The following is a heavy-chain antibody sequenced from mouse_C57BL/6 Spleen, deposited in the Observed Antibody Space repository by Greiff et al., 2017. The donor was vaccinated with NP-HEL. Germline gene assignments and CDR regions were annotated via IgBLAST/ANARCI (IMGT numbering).Heavy chain of an antibody. CDR3: ARHYSNYEGGAMDY. CDR1: GFSLTSYG. Sequence: VKLMESGPGLVAPSQSLSITCTVSGFSLTSYGVHWGRQPPGKGLEWLVVIWSDGSTTYNSALKSRLSISKDNSKSQVFLKMNSLQTDDTAMYYCARHYSNYEGGAMDYWGQGTSVTVSS. V-gene: IGHV2-6*03. CDR2: IWSDGST. J-gene: IGHJ4*01. D-gene: IGHD2-5*01.